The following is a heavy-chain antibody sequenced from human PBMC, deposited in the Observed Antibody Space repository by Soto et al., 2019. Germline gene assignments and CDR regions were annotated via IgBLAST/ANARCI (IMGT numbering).Heavy chain of an antibody. J-gene: IGHJ4*02. CDR1: GFTISSYW. D-gene: IGHD6-19*01. V-gene: IGHV3-74*01. CDR3: AIAVAGPTAIAY. CDR2: INGDGSST. Sequence: EVQLVESGGGLVQPGESLRLSCVVSGFTISSYWMHWVRQAPGKGLVWVSRINGDGSSTNYAESVKGRFTISRDKDTNTLYLQMNTLRAEDTAVYSCAIAVAGPTAIAYWGQGNQVTVSS.